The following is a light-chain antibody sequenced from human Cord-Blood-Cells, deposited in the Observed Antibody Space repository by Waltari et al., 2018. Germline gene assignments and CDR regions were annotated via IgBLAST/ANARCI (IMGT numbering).Light chain of an antibody. J-gene: IGKJ5*01. V-gene: IGKV1-39*01. Sequence: DLQMTQSPSSLSASVGDRVTITYRASQSISSYLNWYPQKPGNAPKLLIYTASGVQSVVPSTLTGSRCTAECTLATSSLTPKDFATYYWQQSYSTPITFRQGTRLEFK. CDR1: QSISSY. CDR3: QQSYSTPIT. CDR2: TAS.